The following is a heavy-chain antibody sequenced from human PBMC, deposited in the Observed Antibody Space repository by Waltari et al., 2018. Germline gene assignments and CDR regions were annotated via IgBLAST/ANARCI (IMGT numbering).Heavy chain of an antibody. V-gene: IGHV3-21*02. D-gene: IGHD6-13*01. CDR3: AGGYSSYYGMDV. CDR2: ISSTSSDI. CDR1: GFTFHTYT. Sequence: EVQLVESGGGMVKPGGSMRLSCAASGFTFHTYTMNWVRQAPGKGLEWVSSISSTSSDIYYADSVKGRFTISRDNAKSSLYLQLNSLRVEDTAVYYCAGGYSSYYGMDVWGQGTTVTVSS. J-gene: IGHJ6*02.